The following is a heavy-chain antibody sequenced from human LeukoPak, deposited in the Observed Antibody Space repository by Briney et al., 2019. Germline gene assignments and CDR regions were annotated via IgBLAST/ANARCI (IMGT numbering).Heavy chain of an antibody. V-gene: IGHV4-61*01. D-gene: IGHD6-19*01. J-gene: IGHJ4*02. CDR2: IHYSGST. Sequence: SETLSLTCNVSGVSISSSSYYWSWIRQPPGKGLEWFGYIHYSGSTKYKSSLKSRATISVDTSKNQFSLKLSSVTAADTAVYYCARDHSSGWYKIHYFDYWGQGTLVTVSS. CDR3: ARDHSSGWYKIHYFDY. CDR1: GVSISSSSYY.